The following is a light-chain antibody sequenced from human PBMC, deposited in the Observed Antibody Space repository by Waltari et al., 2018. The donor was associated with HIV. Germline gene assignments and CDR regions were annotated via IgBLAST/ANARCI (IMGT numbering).Light chain of an antibody. CDR1: SSDVGYYNY. CDR2: EVT. Sequence: QSALTQPASVSGSPGQSITISCTGTSSDVGYYNYVSWYQQYPGKAPKLMIYEVTKRPSGCSNRFSGSKSGNTASLTISGLQAEDEADYYCCSYAGSSIYYVFGTGTKVTVL. CDR3: CSYAGSSIYYV. J-gene: IGLJ1*01. V-gene: IGLV2-23*02.